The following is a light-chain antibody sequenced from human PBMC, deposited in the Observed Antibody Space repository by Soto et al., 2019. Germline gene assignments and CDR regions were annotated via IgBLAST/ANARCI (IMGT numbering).Light chain of an antibody. CDR1: QTISSSY. CDR3: QPYGSSRT. CDR2: GAS. J-gene: IGKJ1*01. Sequence: EIVLTQSPGTLSLSPGERATLSCRASQTISSSYLAWYQQKPGQAPRLLIYGASSRAIGIPDRFSGSGSGTDFTLTISRLEPEDFAVYYCQPYGSSRTFGQGTKVEIK. V-gene: IGKV3-20*01.